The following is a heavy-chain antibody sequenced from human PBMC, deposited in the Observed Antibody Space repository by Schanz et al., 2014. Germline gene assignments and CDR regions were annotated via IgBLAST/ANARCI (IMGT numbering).Heavy chain of an antibody. V-gene: IGHV3-48*01. CDR1: GFTFSAYA. CDR2: VSRSTPDI. Sequence: EVQLLESGGGLVQPGGSLRLSCAASGFTFSAYAMTWVRQIPGKGLEWVSYVSRSTPDIYYADSVKGRFTMSRDNAKNSLFLQMNSLRAEDTAIYYCAKDAPYPFDLWGRGTLITVSS. CDR3: AKDAPYPFDL. J-gene: IGHJ2*01.